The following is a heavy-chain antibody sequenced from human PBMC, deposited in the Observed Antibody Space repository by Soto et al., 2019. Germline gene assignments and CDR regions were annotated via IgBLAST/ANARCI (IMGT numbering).Heavy chain of an antibody. D-gene: IGHD1-1*01. Sequence: GGSLRLSCAASGFTFSSYEMNWVRQAPGKGLEWVSYISSSGSTIYYADSVKGRFTISRDNAKNSLYLQMNSLRAEDTAVYYCARNPFNFGMDVWGQGTTVTAP. CDR1: GFTFSSYE. CDR2: ISSSGSTI. CDR3: ARNPFNFGMDV. J-gene: IGHJ6*02. V-gene: IGHV3-48*03.